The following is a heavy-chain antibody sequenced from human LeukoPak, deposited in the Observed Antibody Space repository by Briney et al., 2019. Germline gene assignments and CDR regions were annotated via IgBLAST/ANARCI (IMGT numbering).Heavy chain of an antibody. CDR1: GFTFSSYS. J-gene: IGHJ4*02. D-gene: IGHD6-19*01. CDR2: ISSSSSYI. CDR3: ARDHPIAVAGTHFDY. Sequence: PGGSLRLSCAASGFTFSSYSMNWVRQAPGKGLEWVSPISSSSSYIYYADSVKGRFTISRDNAKNSLYLQMNSLRAEDTAVYYCARDHPIAVAGTHFDYWGQGTLVTVSS. V-gene: IGHV3-21*01.